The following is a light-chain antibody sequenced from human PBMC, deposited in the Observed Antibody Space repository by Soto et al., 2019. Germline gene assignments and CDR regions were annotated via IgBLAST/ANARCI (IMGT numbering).Light chain of an antibody. CDR1: QSVSSSY. CDR2: GAS. Sequence: EIVLTQSPGTLSLSPGERATLSCRASQSVSSSYLAWYQQKPGQAPRLLIYGASSRATGIPDRFSGSGSATDFTLTISRLDPEDFAVYYCQQYGSSPQTFGGGTKVEIK. CDR3: QQYGSSPQT. V-gene: IGKV3-20*01. J-gene: IGKJ4*01.